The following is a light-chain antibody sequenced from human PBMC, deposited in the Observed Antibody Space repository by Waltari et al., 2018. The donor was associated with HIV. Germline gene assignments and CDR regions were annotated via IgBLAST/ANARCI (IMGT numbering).Light chain of an antibody. CDR2: GAS. CDR1: QSVSNS. V-gene: IGKV3-15*01. Sequence: EIVMTQSPASLSVSPGERVTLSCRASQSVSNSLAWFQQKPGQAPRLLIYGASTRATGVPATFSGSGSETEFTLTISSLQSEDFAVYFCQHYHKWPPFTFGGGTKVEIK. CDR3: QHYHKWPPFT. J-gene: IGKJ4*01.